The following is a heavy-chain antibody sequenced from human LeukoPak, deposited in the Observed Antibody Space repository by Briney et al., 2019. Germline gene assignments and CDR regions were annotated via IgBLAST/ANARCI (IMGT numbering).Heavy chain of an antibody. CDR1: GFTFSVYW. Sequence: PGGSLRLSCAASGFTFSVYWMTWVRQAPGKGLEWLSSITSSSNYIYYADSVKGRFTISRDNVQNSLYLQMNSLRAEDTAMYYCARDRGYFDNWGQGTLVTVSS. J-gene: IGHJ4*02. CDR2: ITSSSNYI. V-gene: IGHV3-21*01. CDR3: ARDRGYFDN.